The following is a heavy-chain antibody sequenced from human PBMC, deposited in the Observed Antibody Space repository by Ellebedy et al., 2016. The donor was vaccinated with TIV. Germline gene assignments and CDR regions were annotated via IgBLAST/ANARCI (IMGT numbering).Heavy chain of an antibody. J-gene: IGHJ6*02. CDR3: AKEFSRSWGA. Sequence: GESLKISXAASGFTFSNAWMNWVRQAPGKGLEWVADINPDGTEKYYLDSVKGRFTISRDNAKNSLFLQMSTLRAEDTAVYYCAKEFSRSWGAWGQGTTVTVSS. CDR2: INPDGTEK. CDR1: GFTFSNAW. V-gene: IGHV3-7*01. D-gene: IGHD3-16*01.